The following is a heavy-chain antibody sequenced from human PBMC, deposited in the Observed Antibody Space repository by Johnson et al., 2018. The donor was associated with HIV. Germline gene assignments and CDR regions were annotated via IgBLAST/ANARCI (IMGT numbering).Heavy chain of an antibody. Sequence: VQLVESGGGVVQPGRSLRLSCAASGFTFSSYAMSWVRQAPGKGLQWVSSISGSGGSTYYADSVKGRFTISRDNAKNSLYLQMNRLRVDDTAVYCCAKTGGGAALDSWGQVTMSPSPQ. CDR2: ISGSGGST. D-gene: IGHD3-16*01. CDR1: GFTFSSYA. J-gene: IGHJ3*02. CDR3: AKTGGGAALDS. V-gene: IGHV3-23*04.